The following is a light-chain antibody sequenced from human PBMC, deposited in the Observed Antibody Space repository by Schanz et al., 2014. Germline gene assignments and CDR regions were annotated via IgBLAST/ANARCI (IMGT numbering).Light chain of an antibody. CDR1: SRDVGSYNL. CDR2: EGS. J-gene: IGLJ3*02. V-gene: IGLV2-23*01. Sequence: QSALTQPRSVSGSPGQSITISCTGTSRDVGSYNLVSWYQQHPGKAPKLMIYEGSKRPSGVSNRFSGSKSGNTASLTISGLQAEDEGDYYCCSYAGSSSLVFGGGTKLTV. CDR3: CSYAGSSSLV.